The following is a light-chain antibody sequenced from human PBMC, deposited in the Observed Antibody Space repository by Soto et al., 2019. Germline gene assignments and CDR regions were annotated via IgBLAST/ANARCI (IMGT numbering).Light chain of an antibody. CDR2: VAS. CDR3: QQYDTYPWT. V-gene: IGKV1-5*03. CDR1: QSISSW. Sequence: DIQMTQSPSTLSASVGDRVTITCRASQSISSWLAWYQQKPGRAPKLLIYVASSLETGVPSRFSGTGSGTDFTLSISSLQPDDFATYYCQQYDTYPWTFGQGTKVEIK. J-gene: IGKJ1*01.